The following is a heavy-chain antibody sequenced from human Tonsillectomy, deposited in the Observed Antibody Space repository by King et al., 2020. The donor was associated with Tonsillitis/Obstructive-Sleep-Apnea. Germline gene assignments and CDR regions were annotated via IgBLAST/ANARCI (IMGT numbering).Heavy chain of an antibody. CDR3: ARTTVPSYYYMDV. Sequence: VQLVESGGGVVQPGRSLRLSCAASGFTFSSCAMHWVRQAPGKGLEWVAVISYDGSNKYYADSVKGRFTISRDNSKNTLYLQMNSLRAEDTAVFYSARTTVPSYYYMDVWGKGTTVTVSS. CDR2: ISYDGSNK. J-gene: IGHJ6*03. V-gene: IGHV3-30*01. CDR1: GFTFSSCA. D-gene: IGHD4-11*01.